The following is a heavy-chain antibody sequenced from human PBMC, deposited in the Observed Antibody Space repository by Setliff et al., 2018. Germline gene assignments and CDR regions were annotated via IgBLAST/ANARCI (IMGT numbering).Heavy chain of an antibody. CDR2: TNSDGSTA. CDR1: GFNFRTYW. V-gene: IGHV3-74*01. J-gene: IGHJ5*02. Sequence: PGGSLRLSCAATGFNFRTYWMHWVRQGPGKGPEWVARTNSDGSTASYADSVKGRFTISGDNARNTVYLQMNRLRGEDTAVYFCARDYDGRYFDPWGQGTLVTVSS. D-gene: IGHD6-19*01. CDR3: ARDYDGRYFDP.